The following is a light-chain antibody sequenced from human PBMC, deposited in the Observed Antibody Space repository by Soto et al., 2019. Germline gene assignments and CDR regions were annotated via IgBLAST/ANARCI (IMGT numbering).Light chain of an antibody. CDR1: QSVSSDF. CDR3: QQYDTSLWT. Sequence: EIVLTQSPGTLSFSPGERATLSCRASQSVSSDFLAWYQQSPGQAPRLLIYGASSRAPGIPGRFSSSGSGTDFTLTISELEPEDFAVYYSQQYDTSLWTFGQGTKVEIK. J-gene: IGKJ1*01. CDR2: GAS. V-gene: IGKV3-20*01.